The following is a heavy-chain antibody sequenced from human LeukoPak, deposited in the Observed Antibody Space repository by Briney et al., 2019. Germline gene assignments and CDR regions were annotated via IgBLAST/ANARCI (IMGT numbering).Heavy chain of an antibody. V-gene: IGHV1-18*01. CDR3: ATGGYDSSGYYNMRNAFDI. D-gene: IGHD3-22*01. CDR1: GYTFTNYG. CDR2: ISAYNGNT. J-gene: IGHJ3*02. Sequence: ASVKVSRKASGYTFTNYGISWVRQVPGQGLEWMGWISAYNGNTNYAQKFQGRVTMTEDTSTDTAYMELSSLRSEDTAVYYCATGGYDSSGYYNMRNAFDIWGQGTMVTVSS.